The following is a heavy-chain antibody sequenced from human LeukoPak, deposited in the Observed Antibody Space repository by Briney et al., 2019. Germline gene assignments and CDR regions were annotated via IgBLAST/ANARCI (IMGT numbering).Heavy chain of an antibody. CDR3: ARGGKEQQLVDY. CDR1: GFTFSSYA. D-gene: IGHD6-13*01. J-gene: IGHJ4*02. Sequence: PGGSLRLSCAVSGFTFSSYAMHWVRQAPGKGLEYVSAISSNGGSTYYANSVKGRFTISRDNSKNTLYLQMGSLRAEDMAVYYCARGGKEQQLVDYWGQGTLVTVSS. V-gene: IGHV3-64*01. CDR2: ISSNGGST.